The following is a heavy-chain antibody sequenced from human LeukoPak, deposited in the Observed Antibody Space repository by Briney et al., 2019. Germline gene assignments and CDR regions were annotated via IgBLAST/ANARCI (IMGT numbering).Heavy chain of an antibody. CDR1: GFTFDDYA. V-gene: IGHV3-21*01. CDR3: ASFPPLVRTDAFDI. D-gene: IGHD3-10*01. Sequence: GSLRLSCAASGFTFDDYAMHWVRQAPGKGLEWVSSISRSSAYIYYADSVKGRFTISRDNAKNSLYLQMNSLRAEDTAVYYCASFPPLVRTDAFDIWGQGTMVTVSS. CDR2: ISRSSAYI. J-gene: IGHJ3*02.